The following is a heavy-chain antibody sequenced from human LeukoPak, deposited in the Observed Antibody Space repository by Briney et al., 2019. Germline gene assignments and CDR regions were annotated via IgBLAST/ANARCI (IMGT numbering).Heavy chain of an antibody. Sequence: GGSLRLSCAASGFTFSSYGMSWVRQAPGKGLEWVSAISGSGGSTYYADSVKGRFTISRDNSKNTLYLQMNSLRAEDTAVYYCATDQYSSGWFDYWGQGTLDTVSS. CDR2: ISGSGGST. CDR1: GFTFSSYG. J-gene: IGHJ4*02. D-gene: IGHD6-19*01. CDR3: ATDQYSSGWFDY. V-gene: IGHV3-23*01.